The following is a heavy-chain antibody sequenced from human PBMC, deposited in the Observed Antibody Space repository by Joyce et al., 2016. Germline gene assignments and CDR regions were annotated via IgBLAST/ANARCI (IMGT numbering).Heavy chain of an antibody. CDR2: ISANNVNT. CDR1: GYTFISYG. D-gene: IGHD6-19*01. J-gene: IGHJ3*02. V-gene: IGHV1-18*01. CDR3: ARRDSSGLYVDAFDI. Sequence: QVQLVQSGAEVKKPGASVKVSCKASGYTFISYGITWVRQAPGPGLEWMGWISANNVNTNYAQKLQGRVTMTTDTSTTTAYMELRSLRSDDTAVYYWARRDSSGLYVDAFDIWGQGTMVTVSS.